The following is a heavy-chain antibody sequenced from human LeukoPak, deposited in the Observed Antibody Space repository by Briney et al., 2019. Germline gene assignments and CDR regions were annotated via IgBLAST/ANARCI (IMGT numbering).Heavy chain of an antibody. J-gene: IGHJ4*02. CDR2: IYHSGST. CDR1: GGSISSGGYY. Sequence: SQTLSLTCTVSGGSISSGGYYWSWIRQPPGKGPEWIGYIYHSGSTYYNPSLKSRVTISVDRSKNQFSLKLSSVTAADTAVYYCARGGSGPAAPSDYWGQGTLVTVSS. V-gene: IGHV4-30-2*01. CDR3: ARGGSGPAAPSDY. D-gene: IGHD2-2*01.